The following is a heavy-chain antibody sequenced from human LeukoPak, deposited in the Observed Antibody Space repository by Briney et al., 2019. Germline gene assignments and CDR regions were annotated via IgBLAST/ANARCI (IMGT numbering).Heavy chain of an antibody. CDR1: GFTFSSYR. V-gene: IGHV3-30*03. Sequence: GGSLRLSCAASGFTFSSYRMSWVRQAPGKGLEWVAVISYDGSNKYYADSVKGRFTISRDNSKNTLYLQMNSLRAEDTAVYYCARVGIAAAGDYWGQGTLVTVSS. J-gene: IGHJ4*02. D-gene: IGHD6-13*01. CDR3: ARVGIAAAGDY. CDR2: ISYDGSNK.